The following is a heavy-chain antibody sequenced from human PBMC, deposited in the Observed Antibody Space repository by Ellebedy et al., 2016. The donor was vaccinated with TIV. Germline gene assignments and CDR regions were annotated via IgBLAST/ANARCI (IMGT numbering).Heavy chain of an antibody. V-gene: IGHV4-34*01. CDR2: INHSGST. CDR3: ARGRAPGSTDY. CDR1: GGSISGYY. D-gene: IGHD3-10*01. J-gene: IGHJ4*02. Sequence: MPSETLSLTCTVSGGSISGYYWSWIRQPPGKGLEWIGEINHSGSTNYNPSLKSRVTISVDTSKNQFSLKLSSVTAADTAVYYCARGRAPGSTDYWGQGTLVTVSS.